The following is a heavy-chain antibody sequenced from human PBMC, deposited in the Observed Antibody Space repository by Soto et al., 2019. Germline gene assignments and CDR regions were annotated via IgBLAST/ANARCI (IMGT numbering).Heavy chain of an antibody. V-gene: IGHV3-23*01. J-gene: IGHJ4*02. D-gene: IGHD6-19*01. CDR2: IGVSGGET. CDR1: GFPFSKFE. CDR3: VKGGWLDD. Sequence: EVQLLESGGGWVQPGGSRRLSCTASGFPFSKFEMSWARQASGKRLEWVSFIGVSGGETHYADSVKGRFIISRDNSKNTLYXXMDXXRAXXMAVYYCVKGGWLDDWGQGTLVTVSS.